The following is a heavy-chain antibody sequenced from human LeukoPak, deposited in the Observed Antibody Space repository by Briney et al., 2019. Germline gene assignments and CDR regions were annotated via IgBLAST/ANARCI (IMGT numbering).Heavy chain of an antibody. J-gene: IGHJ6*03. Sequence: SETLSLTCAVSGYSISSGYYWGWIRQPPGKGLEWIGSIYHSGSTYYNPSLKSRVTISVDTSKNQFSLKLSSVTAADTAVYYCAKHSSSWPPLGYYYYYMDVWGKGTTVTVSS. CDR2: IYHSGST. CDR1: GYSISSGYY. V-gene: IGHV4-38-2*01. D-gene: IGHD6-13*01. CDR3: AKHSSSWPPLGYYYYYMDV.